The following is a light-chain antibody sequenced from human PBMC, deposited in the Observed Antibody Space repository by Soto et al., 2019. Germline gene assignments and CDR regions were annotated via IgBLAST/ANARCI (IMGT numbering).Light chain of an antibody. CDR3: HQRSNWPWT. V-gene: IGKV3-11*01. CDR2: DTS. Sequence: EIVLTQSPATLSLSPGERTTLSCRASQSVSSYLAWYQQKPGQAPRLLIYDTSKRATGIPARFSGSGSGTDVTLTISSLGPEEFAVYYCHQRSNWPWTCGQGTKVEIK. J-gene: IGKJ1*01. CDR1: QSVSSY.